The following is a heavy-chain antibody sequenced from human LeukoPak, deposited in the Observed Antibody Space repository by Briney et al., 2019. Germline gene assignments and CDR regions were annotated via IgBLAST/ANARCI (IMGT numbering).Heavy chain of an antibody. J-gene: IGHJ5*02. CDR3: AREDSSWFDP. D-gene: IGHD3-22*01. V-gene: IGHV3-21*01. CDR2: ISSSSSYI. CDR1: GFTVSSYS. Sequence: GSLRLSCAASGFTVSSYSMNWVRQAPGKGLEWVSSISSSSSYIYYADSVKGRFTISRDNAKNSLYLQMNSLRAEDTAVYYCAREDSSWFDPWGQGTLVTVSS.